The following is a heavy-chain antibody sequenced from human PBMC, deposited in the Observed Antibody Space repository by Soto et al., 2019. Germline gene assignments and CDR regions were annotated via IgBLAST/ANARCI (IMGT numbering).Heavy chain of an antibody. D-gene: IGHD3-16*01. Sequence: QVQLQQSGPGLVKPSQTLSLTCVISGDSVSSNNAAWNWIRQSPSRGLEWLGRTYYRSRWYSEYTISVHSLLINKPDTPYNQFSLQLTSATPEDTAVYYCARTFGYFDCWGQGTLVTVSS. J-gene: IGHJ4*02. CDR3: ARTFGYFDC. CDR2: TYYRSRWYS. V-gene: IGHV6-1*01. CDR1: GDSVSSNNAA.